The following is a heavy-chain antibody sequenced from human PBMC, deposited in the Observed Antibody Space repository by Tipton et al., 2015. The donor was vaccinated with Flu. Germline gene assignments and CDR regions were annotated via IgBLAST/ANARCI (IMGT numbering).Heavy chain of an antibody. CDR3: ARVVDPLLHTTGYYYFAY. CDR2: INPNTGDT. CDR1: GYTLTVYY. Sequence: QVQLVQSGAEVKKPGASVKVSCRASGYTLTVYYMHWVRQAPGQGLEWMGWINPNTGDTNYAQKFQGRVTMTRDTSISTAYMELSRLTSDDTAVYFCARVVDPLLHTTGYYYFAYWGQGSLVTVPS. D-gene: IGHD5-12*01. V-gene: IGHV1-2*02. J-gene: IGHJ4*02.